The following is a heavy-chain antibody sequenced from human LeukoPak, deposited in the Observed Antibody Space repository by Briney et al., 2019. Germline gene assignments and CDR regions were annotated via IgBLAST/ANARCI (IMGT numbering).Heavy chain of an antibody. Sequence: GGSLRLSCAASGFTFSSYSMNWVRQAPGEGLEWVSSISSSSSYIYYADSVKGRFTISRDNAKNSLYLQMNSLRAEDTAVYYCARSSGWYRRRYFDYWGQGTLVTVSS. D-gene: IGHD6-19*01. V-gene: IGHV3-21*01. CDR3: ARSSGWYRRRYFDY. CDR2: ISSSSSYI. CDR1: GFTFSSYS. J-gene: IGHJ4*02.